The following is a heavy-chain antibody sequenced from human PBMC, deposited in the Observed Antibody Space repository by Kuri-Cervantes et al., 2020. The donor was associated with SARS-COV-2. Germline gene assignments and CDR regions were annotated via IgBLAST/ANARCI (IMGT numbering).Heavy chain of an antibody. V-gene: IGHV3-9*01. Sequence: GGSLRLSCAASGFTFDDYAMHWVRQAPGKGLEWVSGISWNSGSIGYADSVKGRFTISRDNAKNSLYLQMNSLRAEDTAVYYCAKDRGSGGTWYYSDYWGQGTLVTVSS. CDR2: ISWNSGSI. CDR1: GFTFDDYA. CDR3: AKDRGSGGTWYYSDY. J-gene: IGHJ4*02. D-gene: IGHD2-15*01.